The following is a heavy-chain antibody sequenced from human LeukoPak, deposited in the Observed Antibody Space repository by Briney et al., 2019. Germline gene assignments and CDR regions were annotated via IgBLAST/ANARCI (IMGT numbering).Heavy chain of an antibody. Sequence: GSLRPSCAASGFPFNSYAMSWVRQAPGKGLEWVSVISGSGGNSYYADSVKGRFTITRDNSKNTLYLQMNSLRAEDTAVYYCANEVPHFDYWGQGTLVTVSS. CDR3: ANEVPHFDY. CDR2: ISGSGGNS. J-gene: IGHJ4*02. CDR1: GFPFNSYA. V-gene: IGHV3-23*01. D-gene: IGHD2-2*01.